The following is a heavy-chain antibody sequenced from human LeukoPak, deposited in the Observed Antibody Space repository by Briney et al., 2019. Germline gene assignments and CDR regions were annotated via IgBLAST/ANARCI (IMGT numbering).Heavy chain of an antibody. CDR2: IYHSGST. J-gene: IGHJ6*02. CDR1: GGSISSSNW. Sequence: PSGTLSLTCAVSGGSISSSNWWSWVRQPPGKGLEWIGEIYHSGSTNYNPSLKSRVTISVDKSKNQFSLKLSSVTAADTAVYYCARDGSGIAVAGYYYYYALDVWGQGTTVTVSS. D-gene: IGHD6-19*01. CDR3: ARDGSGIAVAGYYYYYALDV. V-gene: IGHV4-4*02.